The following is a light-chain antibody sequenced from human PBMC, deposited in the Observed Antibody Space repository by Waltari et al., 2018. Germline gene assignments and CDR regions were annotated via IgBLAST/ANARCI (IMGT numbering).Light chain of an antibody. CDR1: QSVGRS. Sequence: EIVLTQSPGTLSLSPGERVTLSSRASQSVGRSLAWYQQKPGQALRLLIYGTSSRATGIPGGFSGSGAGTDFSLTISRLAPDDLSVYYCQHYVRLPLTFGQGTKVEI. V-gene: IGKV3-20*01. CDR3: QHYVRLPLT. J-gene: IGKJ1*01. CDR2: GTS.